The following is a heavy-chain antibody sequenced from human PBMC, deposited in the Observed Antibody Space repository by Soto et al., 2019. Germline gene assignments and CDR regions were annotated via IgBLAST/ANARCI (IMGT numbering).Heavy chain of an antibody. CDR2: ISDSGGRT. CDR1: GFTFSSYA. J-gene: IGHJ3*02. V-gene: IGHV3-23*01. D-gene: IGHD1-26*01. CDR3: AKVLWELLGDGFDI. Sequence: QLLESGGGLVQPGWSLRLSCAASGFTFSSYAMSWVRQAPGKGLEWVSGISDSGGRTYYADSVKGRFTISRDNSQNTLYLQMNSLRAEDTAVYSCAKVLWELLGDGFDIWGQGTMVTVSS.